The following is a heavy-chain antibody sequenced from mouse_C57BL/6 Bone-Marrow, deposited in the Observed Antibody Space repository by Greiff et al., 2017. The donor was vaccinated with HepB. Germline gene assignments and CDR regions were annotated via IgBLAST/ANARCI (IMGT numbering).Heavy chain of an antibody. CDR2: IHPNSGST. D-gene: IGHD1-1*01. CDR3: ARPPPFYYYGSSYYAMDY. J-gene: IGHJ4*01. V-gene: IGHV1-64*01. Sequence: QVQLQQPGAELVKPGASVKLSCKASGYTFTSYWMHWVKQRPGQGLEWIGMIHPNSGSTNYNEKFKSKATLTVAKSSSTAYMQLSSLTSEDSAVYYCARPPPFYYYGSSYYAMDYWGQGTSVTVSS. CDR1: GYTFTSYW.